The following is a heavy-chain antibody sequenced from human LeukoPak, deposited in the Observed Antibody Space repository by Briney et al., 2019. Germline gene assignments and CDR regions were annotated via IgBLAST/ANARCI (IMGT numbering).Heavy chain of an antibody. CDR3: ARGKLGTMNTIDC. D-gene: IGHD1/OR15-1a*01. CDR1: GASISDYY. CDR2: TYVTENT. Sequence: KPSETLSLTCNVSGASISDYYWTWIRQPAGRGLEWIGRTYVTENTKYNPSLRGRVTMSVDTSKKQVSLKLSSVTATDTAIYYCARGKLGTMNTIDCWGQGSLVTVSS. V-gene: IGHV4-4*07. J-gene: IGHJ4*02.